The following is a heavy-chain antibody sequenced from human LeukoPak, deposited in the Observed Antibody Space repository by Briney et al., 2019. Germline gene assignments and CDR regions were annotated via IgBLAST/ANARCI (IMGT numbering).Heavy chain of an antibody. Sequence: KAGGSLRLSCAASGFTFSSYSMNWVRQAPGKGLEWVSSISSSSSYIYYADSVKGRFTISRDNAKNSLYLQMNSLRAEDTAVYYCARDPYYDYYYYMDVWGKGTTVTVSS. CDR1: GFTFSSYS. J-gene: IGHJ6*03. V-gene: IGHV3-21*01. CDR3: ARDPYYDYYYYMDV. CDR2: ISSSSSYI.